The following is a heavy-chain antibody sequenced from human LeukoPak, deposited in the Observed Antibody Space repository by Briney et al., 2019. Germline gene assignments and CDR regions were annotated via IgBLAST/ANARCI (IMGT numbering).Heavy chain of an antibody. CDR3: ARDGAEITMVRAHGWFDP. V-gene: IGHV4-34*01. Sequence: SETLSLTCAVYGGSFSGYYWSWIRQPPGKGLEWIGEINHSGSTNYNPSLKSRVTISVDTSKNQFSLKLSSVTAADTAVYYCARDGAEITMVRAHGWFDPWGQGTLVTVSS. CDR1: GGSFSGYY. D-gene: IGHD3-10*01. J-gene: IGHJ5*02. CDR2: INHSGST.